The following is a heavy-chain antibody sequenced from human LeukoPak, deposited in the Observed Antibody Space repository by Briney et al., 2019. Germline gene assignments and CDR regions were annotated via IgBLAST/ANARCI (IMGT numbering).Heavy chain of an antibody. CDR3: AVQITMIVVVPYFDY. D-gene: IGHD3-22*01. V-gene: IGHV3-11*04. Sequence: PGGSLRLSCAASGLTFSNYYMTWIRQAPGKGLEWVSSISGTGTTIYSADSVRRRFTVSRDNARNSLFLHMNSLSAEDTAVYYCAVQITMIVVVPYFDYWGQGTLVTVSS. J-gene: IGHJ4*02. CDR1: GLTFSNYY. CDR2: ISGTGTTI.